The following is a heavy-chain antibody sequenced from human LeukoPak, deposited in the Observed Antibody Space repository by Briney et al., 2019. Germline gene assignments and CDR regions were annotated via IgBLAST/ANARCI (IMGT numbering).Heavy chain of an antibody. D-gene: IGHD3-22*01. CDR2: IYHSGNT. CDR1: GGPISSGGNY. V-gene: IGHV4-31*03. CDR3: ARGVVRYYYDSGGYYSP. J-gene: IGHJ5*02. Sequence: SQTLSLTCNVSGGPISSGGNYWSWIRHPPGKGLEWFGYIYHSGNTYYNPSLKSRVTISVDTSKNQFSLKLSSVTAADTAVYYCARGVVRYYYDSGGYYSPWGRGTLVTVSS.